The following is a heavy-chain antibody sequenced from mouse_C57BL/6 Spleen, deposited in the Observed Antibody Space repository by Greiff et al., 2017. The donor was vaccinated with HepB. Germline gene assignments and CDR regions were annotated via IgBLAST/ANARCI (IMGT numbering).Heavy chain of an antibody. CDR3: ARGHEYGAWFAY. CDR1: GYTFTDYN. Sequence: EVQLQQSGPELVKPGASVKIPCKASGYTFTDYNMDWVKQSHGKSLEWIGDINPNNGGTIYNQKFKGKATLTVDKSSSTAYMELRSLTSEDTAVYYCARGHEYGAWFAYWGQGTLVTVSA. V-gene: IGHV1-18*01. CDR2: INPNNGGT. D-gene: IGHD1-2*01. J-gene: IGHJ3*01.